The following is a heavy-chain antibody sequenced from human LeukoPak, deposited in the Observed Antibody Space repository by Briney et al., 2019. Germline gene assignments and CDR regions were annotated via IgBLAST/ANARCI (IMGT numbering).Heavy chain of an antibody. J-gene: IGHJ6*03. CDR1: GFAFSSSW. Sequence: GGSLRLSCAASGFAFSSSWMSWVRQAPGKGREWVANIKQEGSETYYVDSLKGRFTVSRDNAKNSVYLQMNNLRAEDTAVYYCARRAPGYCITTSCPDTYYYYYYMDVWGKGTTVTVSS. CDR3: ARRAPGYCITTSCPDTYYYYYYMDV. CDR2: IKQEGSET. D-gene: IGHD2-2*01. V-gene: IGHV3-7*01.